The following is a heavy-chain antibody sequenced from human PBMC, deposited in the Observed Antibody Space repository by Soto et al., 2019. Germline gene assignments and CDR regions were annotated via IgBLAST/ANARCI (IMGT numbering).Heavy chain of an antibody. CDR3: AGDTATVTTE. V-gene: IGHV4-61*01. CDR1: GGSISSGSYY. J-gene: IGHJ4*02. CDR2: IYYSGST. D-gene: IGHD4-17*01. Sequence: QVQLQESGPGLVKPSETLSLTCTVSGGSISSGSYYWSWIRQPPGKGLEWIGYIYYSGSTNYNPPLKGRVNMSVDTSKSQFSLKLSSVTAADTAVYYCAGDTATVTTEWGQGTLVTVSS.